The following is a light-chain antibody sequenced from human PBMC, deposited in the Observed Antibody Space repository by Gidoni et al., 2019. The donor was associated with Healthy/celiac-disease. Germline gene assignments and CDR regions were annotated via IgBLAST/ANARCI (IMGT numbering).Light chain of an antibody. CDR3: AAWDDSLNGPWV. CDR2: SNN. J-gene: IGLJ3*02. V-gene: IGLV1-44*01. CDR1: SSNIGSTT. Sequence: QSVLTQPPSASGTPGHRVPISCSGSSSNIGSTTVNWYQQLPGTAPKLLIYSNNQRPSGVSDRFSGSKSGTSASLAISGLQSEDEADYYCAAWDDSLNGPWVFGGGTKLTVL.